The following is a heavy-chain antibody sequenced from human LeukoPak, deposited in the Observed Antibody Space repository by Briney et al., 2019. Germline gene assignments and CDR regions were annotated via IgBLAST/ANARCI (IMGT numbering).Heavy chain of an antibody. Sequence: SETLSLTCAVYGGSFSGYYWNWIRQPPGKGLEWIGEINHSGSTNYNPSLKSRVTISVDTSKNQFSLKLRSVTAADTAVYYCAREDNILTPYYRDFLFWGRGNLVTVSS. CDR1: GGSFSGYY. J-gene: IGHJ4*02. CDR3: AREDNILTPYYRDFLF. CDR2: INHSGST. V-gene: IGHV4-34*01. D-gene: IGHD3-9*01.